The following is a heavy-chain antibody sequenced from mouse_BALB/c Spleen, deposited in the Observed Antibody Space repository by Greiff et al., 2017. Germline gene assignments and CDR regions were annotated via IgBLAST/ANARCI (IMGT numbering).Heavy chain of an antibody. CDR3: ARLYGNYQYYFDY. CDR1: GFTFSSFG. J-gene: IGHJ2*01. Sequence: DVMLVESGGGLVQPGGSRKLSCAASGFTFSSFGMHWVRQAPEKGLEWVAYISSGSSTIYYADTVKGRFTISRDNPKNTLFLQMTSLRSEDTAMYYCARLYGNYQYYFDYWGQGTTLTVSS. CDR2: ISSGSSTI. D-gene: IGHD2-10*02. V-gene: IGHV5-17*02.